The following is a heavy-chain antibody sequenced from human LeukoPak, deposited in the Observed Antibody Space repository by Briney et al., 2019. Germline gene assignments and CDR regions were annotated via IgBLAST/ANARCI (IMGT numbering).Heavy chain of an antibody. V-gene: IGHV4-38-2*01. CDR1: GYSISSGYY. CDR2: IYHSGSS. D-gene: IGHD3-3*01. CDR3: ASSSSGYYTYDY. Sequence: PSETLSLTCAVSGYSISSGYYWGWIRQPPGKGLDWIGSIYHSGSSYYNPSLKSRVTISVDTSKSQFSLNLSSVTAADTAVYYCASSSSGYYTYDYWGQGTLVTVSS. J-gene: IGHJ4*02.